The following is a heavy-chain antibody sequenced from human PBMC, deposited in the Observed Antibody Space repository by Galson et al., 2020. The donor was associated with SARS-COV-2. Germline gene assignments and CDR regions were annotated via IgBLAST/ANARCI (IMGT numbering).Heavy chain of an antibody. J-gene: IGHJ6*02. V-gene: IGHV4-59*01. CDR3: VRDRGREAGMDV. CDR2: TYDIGNA. D-gene: IGHD3-10*01. Sequence: SQTLSLTCTVSVGSISGYSWSWVRQAPGQGLEWIGYTYDIGNAFYNLSLKSRVTISVDTTMNQFSLKLTSVTAADTAVYFCVRDRGREAGMDVWGLGTTVTVSS. CDR1: VGSISGYS.